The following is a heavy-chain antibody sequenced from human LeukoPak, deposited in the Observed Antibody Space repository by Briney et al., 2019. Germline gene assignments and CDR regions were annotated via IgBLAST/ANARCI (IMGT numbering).Heavy chain of an antibody. CDR3: AKLGTTSVTTGY. CDR1: GFTFSRYG. CDR2: ISYDGSNK. V-gene: IGHV3-30*18. Sequence: GGSLRLSCVASGFTFSRYGMHWVRQAPGKGLEWVAVISYDGSNKYYADSVKGRFTIFRDDSKNTLYLQMNSLRGEDTAVYYCAKLGTTSVTTGYWGQGTLVTVSS. J-gene: IGHJ4*02. D-gene: IGHD4-17*01.